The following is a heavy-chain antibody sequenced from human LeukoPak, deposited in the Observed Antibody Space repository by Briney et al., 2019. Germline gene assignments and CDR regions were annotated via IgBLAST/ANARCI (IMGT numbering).Heavy chain of an antibody. CDR2: TYHSGST. CDR3: ARDSSGSFDI. CDR1: GGSISSYY. V-gene: IGHV4-59*12. J-gene: IGHJ3*02. Sequence: SETLSLTCTVSGGSISSYYWSWIRQPPGKGLEWIGYTYHSGSTYYNPSLKSRVTISVDRSKNQFSLKLSSVTAADTAVYYCARDSSGSFDIWGQGTMVTVSS. D-gene: IGHD3-22*01.